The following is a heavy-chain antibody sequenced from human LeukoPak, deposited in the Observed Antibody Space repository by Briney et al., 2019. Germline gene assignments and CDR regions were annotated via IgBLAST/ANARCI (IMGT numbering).Heavy chain of an antibody. V-gene: IGHV4-59*02. CDR3: ARVRLSGTYLDAFDI. J-gene: IGHJ3*02. Sequence: SETLSLTCTVSGGSVSSYYWSWIRQPPGKGLECIVYIYYSGSTNYNPSLKSRVTISVDTSKNQFSLKLNSITTADTAVYYCARVRLSGTYLDAFDIWGQGTMVTVSS. CDR2: IYYSGST. D-gene: IGHD1-26*01. CDR1: GGSVSSYY.